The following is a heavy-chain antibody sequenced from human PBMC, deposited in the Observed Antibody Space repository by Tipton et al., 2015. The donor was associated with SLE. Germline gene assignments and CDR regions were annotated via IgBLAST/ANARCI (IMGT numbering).Heavy chain of an antibody. V-gene: IGHV4-61*08. Sequence: TLSLTCTVSGGSISSGGYYWSWIRQHPGKGLEWIGYIYYSGSTNYNPSLKSRVTISVDTSKNQFSLKLNSVTAADTAVYYCARAGAVGRTLHFDSWGQGTPVTVSS. CDR2: IYYSGST. CDR3: ARAGAVGRTLHFDS. D-gene: IGHD1-26*01. CDR1: GGSISSGGYY. J-gene: IGHJ4*02.